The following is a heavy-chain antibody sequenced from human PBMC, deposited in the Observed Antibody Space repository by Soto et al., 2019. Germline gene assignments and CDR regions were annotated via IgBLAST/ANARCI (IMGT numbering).Heavy chain of an antibody. CDR1: GYTFTSYD. Sequence: QVQLVQSGAEVKKPGASVKVSCKASGYTFTSYDINWVRQATGQGLEWMGWMNPNSGNTGYAQKFQGRATMTRNTSISTAYMELSSLRSEDTAVYYCARGAPPTYYYGSGSYLGYWGQGTLVTVSS. CDR3: ARGAPPTYYYGSGSYLGY. CDR2: MNPNSGNT. J-gene: IGHJ4*02. V-gene: IGHV1-8*01. D-gene: IGHD3-10*01.